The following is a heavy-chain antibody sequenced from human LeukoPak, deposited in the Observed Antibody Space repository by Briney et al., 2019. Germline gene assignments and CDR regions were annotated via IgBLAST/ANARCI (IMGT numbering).Heavy chain of an antibody. V-gene: IGHV3-23*01. CDR2: ISGSGGST. Sequence: GGSLRLSCAASGFTFSSYAMSWVRQAPGKGLEWVSGISGSGGSTYYADSVKDRFTISRDNSKNTLYLQMNSLRAEDTAVYYCARDQIAPGIAAAGPDYWGQGTLVTVSS. D-gene: IGHD6-13*01. J-gene: IGHJ4*02. CDR1: GFTFSSYA. CDR3: ARDQIAPGIAAAGPDY.